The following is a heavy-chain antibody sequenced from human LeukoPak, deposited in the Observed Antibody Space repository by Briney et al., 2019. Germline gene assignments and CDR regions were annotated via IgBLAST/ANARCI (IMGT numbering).Heavy chain of an antibody. J-gene: IGHJ4*02. CDR1: GFSFSDHN. CDR3: ARDYLGFGESGFNY. D-gene: IGHD3-10*01. Sequence: SGGSLRLSCAVSGFSFSDHNMNWVRQAPGKGLEWVASISSRSNYIYYADSLKGRVTVSRDNARNSLFLQMTILRAEDTAVYYCARDYLGFGESGFNYWGQGTQVIVSS. CDR2: ISSRSNYI. V-gene: IGHV3-21*01.